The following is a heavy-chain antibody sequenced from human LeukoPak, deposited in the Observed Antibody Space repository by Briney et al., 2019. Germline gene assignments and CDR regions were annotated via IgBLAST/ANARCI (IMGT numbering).Heavy chain of an antibody. D-gene: IGHD5-12*01. Sequence: PSETLSLTCTVSGGSISSYYWSWIRQPPGKGLEWIGYIYYSGSTNYNPSLKSRVTISVDTSKNQFSLKLSSVTAADTAVYYCARHAPDSVHSGYDYGGFDYWGQGTLVTVSS. CDR2: IYYSGST. CDR3: ARHAPDSVHSGYDYGGFDY. V-gene: IGHV4-59*08. CDR1: GGSISSYY. J-gene: IGHJ4*02.